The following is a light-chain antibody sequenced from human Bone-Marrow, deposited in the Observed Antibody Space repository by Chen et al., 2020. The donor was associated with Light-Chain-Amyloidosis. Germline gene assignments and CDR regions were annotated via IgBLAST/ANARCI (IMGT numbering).Light chain of an antibody. Sequence: YELTQPPSVSVSPGQTARITCSGDDLPTKYAYWYQQKPGHAPVLVIHRDAERPSGISERFSGSSSGTTATLTISGVQAEDEADYHCQSADSSGTYEVIFGGGTKLTVL. CDR3: QSADSSGTYEVI. CDR1: DLPTKY. J-gene: IGLJ2*01. CDR2: RDA. V-gene: IGLV3-25*03.